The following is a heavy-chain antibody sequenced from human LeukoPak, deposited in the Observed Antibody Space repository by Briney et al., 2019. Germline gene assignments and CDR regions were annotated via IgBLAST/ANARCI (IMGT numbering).Heavy chain of an antibody. J-gene: IGHJ6*03. CDR1: GFTFSSYR. CDR2: IWYDGSNK. D-gene: IGHD2-15*01. CDR3: AKDGGYGLYYYYYYMDV. Sequence: GGSLRLSCAASGFTFSSYRMHWVRQAPGKGLEWVAVIWYDGSNKYYADSVKGRFTISRDNSKNTMYLQMNSLRAEDTAVYYCAKDGGYGLYYYYYYMDVWGKGTTVTVSS. V-gene: IGHV3-33*06.